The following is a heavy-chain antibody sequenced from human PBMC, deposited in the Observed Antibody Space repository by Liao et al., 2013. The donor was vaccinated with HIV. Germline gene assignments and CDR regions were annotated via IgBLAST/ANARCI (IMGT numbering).Heavy chain of an antibody. J-gene: IGHJ5*02. CDR1: GGSFSGYY. Sequence: QVQLQQWGAGLLKPSETLSLNCAVHGGSFSGYYWTWIRQPPGKGLEWIGEIKASGSTYYNPSLKSRITISVDTSKNQFSLKLSSVTAADTAVYYCARGGPAAGRMRVQWDLWGLGALVTVSS. D-gene: IGHD2-2*01. CDR3: ARGGPAAGRMRVQWDL. V-gene: IGHV4-34*01. CDR2: IKASGST.